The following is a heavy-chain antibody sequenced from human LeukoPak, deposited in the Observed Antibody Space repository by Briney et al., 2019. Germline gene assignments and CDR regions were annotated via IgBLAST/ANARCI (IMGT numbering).Heavy chain of an antibody. D-gene: IGHD4-17*01. J-gene: IGHJ4*02. CDR2: IYYSGSS. Sequence: SETLSLTCTVSGGSISSGDYYWSWIRQPPGKGLEWIGYIYYSGSSYYIPSLESRVTMSVDTSKNQFSLRLSSVTAADTAVYYCARQIYGDLYYFDYWGQGTLVTVSS. V-gene: IGHV4-30-4*01. CDR1: GGSISSGDYY. CDR3: ARQIYGDLYYFDY.